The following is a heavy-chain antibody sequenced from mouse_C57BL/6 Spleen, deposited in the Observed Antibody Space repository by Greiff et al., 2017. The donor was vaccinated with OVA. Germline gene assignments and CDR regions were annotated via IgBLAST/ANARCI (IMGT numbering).Heavy chain of an antibody. CDR2: ISYDGSN. CDR1: GYSITSGYY. Sequence: VQLKESGPGLVKPSQSLSLTCSVTGYSITSGYYWNWIRQFPGNKLEWVGYISYDGSNNYNPSLKNRISITRDTSKNQFFLKLNSVTTEDTATYYCAREGSYYAMDYWGHVTSVTVSS. V-gene: IGHV3-6*01. J-gene: IGHJ4*01. D-gene: IGHD1-1*02. CDR3: AREGSYYAMDY.